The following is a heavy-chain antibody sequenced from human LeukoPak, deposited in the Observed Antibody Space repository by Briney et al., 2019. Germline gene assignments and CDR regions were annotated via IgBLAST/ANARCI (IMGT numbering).Heavy chain of an antibody. J-gene: IGHJ4*02. D-gene: IGHD6-19*01. CDR1: GYSFTSYW. V-gene: IGHV5-51*01. Sequence: GESLKISCKGSGYSFTSYWICWVRQMPGKGLEWMGIIYPGDSDTRYSPSFQGQVTISADKSISTAYLQWSSLKASDTAMYYCARPTGLYSSGWYVVYWGQGTLVTVSS. CDR2: IYPGDSDT. CDR3: ARPTGLYSSGWYVVY.